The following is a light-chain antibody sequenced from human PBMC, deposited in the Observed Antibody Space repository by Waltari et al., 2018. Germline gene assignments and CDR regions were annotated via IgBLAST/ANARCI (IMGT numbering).Light chain of an antibody. CDR2: DVY. V-gene: IGLV2-14*01. CDR1: GSDVGGYDY. CDR3: SSYTSSGVV. Sequence: QSALTQPASVSGSPGQAIIISCTGTGSDVGGYDYVSWYQQYPGKAPRLLIYDVYTRPSGVSNRFSCSKSDNTASLTISGLQAEDESVYYCSSYTSSGVVFGGGTKLTVL. J-gene: IGLJ2*01.